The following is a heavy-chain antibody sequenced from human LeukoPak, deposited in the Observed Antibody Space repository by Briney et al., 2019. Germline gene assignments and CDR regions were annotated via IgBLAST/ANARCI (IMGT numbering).Heavy chain of an antibody. J-gene: IGHJ4*02. CDR1: GGSISSYY. Sequence: SETLSLTCTVSGGSISSYYWSWIRQPPGKGLEWIGYIYYSGSTNYNPSLKSRVSISFDTSKNQVSLKLYSVTASDAAIYYCARHLSGTTMSHYFDFWGQGTLVTVSS. D-gene: IGHD1-1*01. CDR2: IYYSGST. V-gene: IGHV4-59*08. CDR3: ARHLSGTTMSHYFDF.